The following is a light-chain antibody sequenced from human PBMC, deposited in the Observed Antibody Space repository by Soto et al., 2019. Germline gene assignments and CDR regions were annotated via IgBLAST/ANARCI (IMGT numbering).Light chain of an antibody. J-gene: IGKJ3*01. CDR2: DAS. CDR1: QSVGSP. V-gene: IGKV3-11*01. Sequence: EIVLTQSPATLSLSPGERATLSCRASQSVGSPLAWYQQKPGQAPRLLIYDASTRATGIPARFSGSGSGTDFILTISSLEPEDFAVYYCQQYQNWPPFTFGPGTKVDFK. CDR3: QQYQNWPPFT.